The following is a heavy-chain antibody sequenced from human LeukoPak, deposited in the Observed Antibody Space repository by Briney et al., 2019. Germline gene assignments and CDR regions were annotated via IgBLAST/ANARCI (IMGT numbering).Heavy chain of an antibody. CDR3: ARAFLFFGVVDAFDI. Sequence: SETLSLTCTVSGGSISSYYWSWIRQPPGKGLEWIGYIYHSGSTNYNPSLKSRVTMSVDTSKNQFSLKLSSVTAADTAVYYCARAFLFFGVVDAFDIWGQGTMVTVSS. J-gene: IGHJ3*02. D-gene: IGHD3-3*01. V-gene: IGHV4-59*12. CDR1: GGSISSYY. CDR2: IYHSGST.